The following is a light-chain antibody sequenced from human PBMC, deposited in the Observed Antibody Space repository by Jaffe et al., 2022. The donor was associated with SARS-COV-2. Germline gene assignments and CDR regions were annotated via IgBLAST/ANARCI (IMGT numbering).Light chain of an antibody. CDR3: QQRINWPLT. Sequence: DIVLTQSPATLSLSPGERATLSCRASQSVTNQLAWLQQKPGQAPRLLIYLASIRATGVPARFSGSGSGTDFTLTISSLEPEDSGVYYCQQRINWPLTFGGGTTVEIK. J-gene: IGKJ4*01. CDR1: QSVTNQ. CDR2: LAS. V-gene: IGKV3-11*01.